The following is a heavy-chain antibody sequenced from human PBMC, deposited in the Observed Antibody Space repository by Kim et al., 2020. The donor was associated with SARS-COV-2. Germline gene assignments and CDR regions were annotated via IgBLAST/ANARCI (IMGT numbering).Heavy chain of an antibody. CDR2: ISSSSSYT. Sequence: GGSLRLSCAASGFTFSDYYMSWIRQAPGKGLEWVSYISSSSSYTNYADSVKGRFTISRDNAKNSLYLQMNSLRAEDTAVYYCARDGRPKAGYSSSHDSHQDSYYYYYGMDVWGQGTTVTVSS. V-gene: IGHV3-11*06. D-gene: IGHD6-13*01. J-gene: IGHJ6*02. CDR3: ARDGRPKAGYSSSHDSHQDSYYYYYGMDV. CDR1: GFTFSDYY.